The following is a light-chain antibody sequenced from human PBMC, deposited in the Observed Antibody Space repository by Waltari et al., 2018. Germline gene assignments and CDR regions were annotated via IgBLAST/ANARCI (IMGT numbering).Light chain of an antibody. CDR3: QHYVNLPVT. Sequence: SGRASQSVSRALAWYQQKPGQGPRLRIYAASTRATGVPDRFSGSGSGTDFSLTISRLDPEDFAVYYCQHYVNLPVTFGQGTKVEI. CDR2: AAS. V-gene: IGKV3-20*01. J-gene: IGKJ1*01. CDR1: QSVSRA.